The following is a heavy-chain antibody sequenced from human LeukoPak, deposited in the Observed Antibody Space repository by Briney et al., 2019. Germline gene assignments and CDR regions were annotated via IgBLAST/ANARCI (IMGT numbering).Heavy chain of an antibody. V-gene: IGHV4-39*01. CDR3: ARHEYSGSYYGLSWFDP. CDR1: GGSISSSGYY. CDR2: IYYSGST. J-gene: IGHJ5*02. Sequence: PSETLSLTCTVSGGSISSSGYYWGWIRQPLGKGLEWIASIYYSGSTYYDPSLKSRVTISVDTSKNQLSLKLSSLTAADTAVYYCARHEYSGSYYGLSWFDPWGQGTLVTVSS. D-gene: IGHD1-26*01.